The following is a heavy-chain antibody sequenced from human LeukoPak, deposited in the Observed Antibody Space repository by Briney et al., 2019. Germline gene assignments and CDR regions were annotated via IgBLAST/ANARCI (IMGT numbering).Heavy chain of an antibody. CDR3: ARGYRGDY. V-gene: IGHV3-64*01. CDR1: GFTFSSYA. J-gene: IGHJ4*02. D-gene: IGHD1-1*01. CDR2: ISSNGGST. Sequence: GGTLRLSCAASGFTFSSYAMHWVRQAPGKGLEYVSAISSNGGSTYYANSVKGRFTISRDNSKNTLYLQMGSLRAEDTAVYYCARGYRGDYWGQGTLVTVSS.